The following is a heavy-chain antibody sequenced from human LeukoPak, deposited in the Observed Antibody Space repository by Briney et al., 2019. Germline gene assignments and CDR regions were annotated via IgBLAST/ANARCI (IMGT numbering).Heavy chain of an antibody. CDR3: ARAAGLGYCSGGSCTTTFDY. V-gene: IGHV4-59*08. Sequence: PSETLSLTCTVSGDSISTYYWSWIRQPPGKGLEWIGCMYYSGSTNYNPSLKSRVTISLDTSKNQFSLRLSSVTAADTAVYYCARAAGLGYCSGGSCTTTFDYWGQGTLVTVSS. J-gene: IGHJ4*02. D-gene: IGHD2-15*01. CDR1: GDSISTYY. CDR2: MYYSGST.